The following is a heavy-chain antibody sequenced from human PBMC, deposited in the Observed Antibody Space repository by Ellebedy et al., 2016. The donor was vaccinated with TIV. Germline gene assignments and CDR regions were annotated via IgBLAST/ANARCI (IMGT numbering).Heavy chain of an antibody. CDR2: IVGNGRNI. CDR1: GFTFNSYA. Sequence: GESLKISCAASGFTFNSYAMSWVRQAPGKGLEWISGIVGNGRNIYYADSVKGRFTISRDNSKSTLDLQMNSLRPEDTAVYYCGKDQGWLQLQSWGQGTLVTVSS. J-gene: IGHJ5*02. CDR3: GKDQGWLQLQS. V-gene: IGHV3-23*01. D-gene: IGHD5-24*01.